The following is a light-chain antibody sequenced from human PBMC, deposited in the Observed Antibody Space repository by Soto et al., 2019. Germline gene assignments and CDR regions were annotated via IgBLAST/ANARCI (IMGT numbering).Light chain of an antibody. V-gene: IGKV1-39*01. CDR3: QQSYSTLTWT. CDR2: AAS. Sequence: IQMTQSPSALSASVGERGTITCRASQSISSYLNWYQQKPGKAPKLLIYAASSLQSGVPSRFSGSGSGTDFTLTISSLQPEDFATYYCQQSYSTLTWTFGQGTKVDIK. J-gene: IGKJ1*01. CDR1: QSISSY.